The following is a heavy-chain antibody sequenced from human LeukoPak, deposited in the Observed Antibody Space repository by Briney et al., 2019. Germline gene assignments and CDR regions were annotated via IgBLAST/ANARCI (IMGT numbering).Heavy chain of an antibody. CDR3: AKDARRSDGWYFFDH. V-gene: IGHV3-23*01. Sequence: GGSLRLSCAVSGFAFSSQAMGWVRQAPGKGLEWVSVISDSGDTTYYADSVKGRFTISRDNSKNTLYLQMNSLRAEDTAKYYCAKDARRSDGWYFFDHWGQGALVTVSS. D-gene: IGHD6-19*01. CDR2: ISDSGDTT. J-gene: IGHJ4*02. CDR1: GFAFSSQA.